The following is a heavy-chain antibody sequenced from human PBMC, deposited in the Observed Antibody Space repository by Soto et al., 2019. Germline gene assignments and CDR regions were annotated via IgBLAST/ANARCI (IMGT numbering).Heavy chain of an antibody. CDR2: TSYDGTSK. D-gene: IGHD2-2*01. V-gene: IGHV3-30-3*01. Sequence: GGSLRLSCTASNFASSTSAMHWVRQAPGKGLEWVAVTSYDGTSKYYADSVKGRFTISRDNSKNTLSLQMNSLSAEDTAMYYCAREVVRPYFDHWGQGILVTVS. CDR1: NFASSTSA. CDR3: AREVVRPYFDH. J-gene: IGHJ4*02.